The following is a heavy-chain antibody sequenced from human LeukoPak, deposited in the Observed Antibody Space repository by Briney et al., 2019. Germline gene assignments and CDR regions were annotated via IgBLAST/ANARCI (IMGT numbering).Heavy chain of an antibody. J-gene: IGHJ4*02. D-gene: IGHD1-26*01. V-gene: IGHV5-51*01. CDR1: GSSFTSYW. CDR2: IYPGDSNI. CDR3: ARHLLTPGGSYYFDF. Sequence: GESLKISCWDSGSSFTSYWIGWVRQMPGKGLEWMGIIYPGDSNIRYSPSFQGQVTISADKSISTAYLQWSSLRASDTAIYYCARHLLTPGGSYYFDFWGQGTLVTVSS.